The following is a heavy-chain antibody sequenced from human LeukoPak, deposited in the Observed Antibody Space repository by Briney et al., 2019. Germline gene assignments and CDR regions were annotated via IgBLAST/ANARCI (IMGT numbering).Heavy chain of an antibody. CDR3: ARGGAPYFDWCFDY. J-gene: IGHJ4*02. CDR1: SESGSFSGYY. D-gene: IGHD3-9*01. V-gene: IGHV4-34*01. CDR2: INHRGDT. Sequence: SETLSLTCAVYSESGSFSGYYWSWIRQPPGKGLEWIGEINHRGDTNYNPSLKSRLIISVDTSKNQFSLKVNFVTAADTAIYYCARGGAPYFDWCFDYWGQGTLVTVSS.